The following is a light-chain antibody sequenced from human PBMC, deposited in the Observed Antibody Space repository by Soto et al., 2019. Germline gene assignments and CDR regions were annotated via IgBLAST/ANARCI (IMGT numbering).Light chain of an antibody. J-gene: IGKJ1*01. V-gene: IGKV1-5*01. CDR1: QSIRYY. CDR3: QHNNSYSPT. Sequence: DIPLTQSPPTLSASVGDRVTITCRASQSIRYYLAWYQQMPGKAPKLLIYGASSLQSGVPSRFSGSGSGTEFTLPISSLQPDDFATYFCQHNNSYSPTFGQGTKVEIK. CDR2: GAS.